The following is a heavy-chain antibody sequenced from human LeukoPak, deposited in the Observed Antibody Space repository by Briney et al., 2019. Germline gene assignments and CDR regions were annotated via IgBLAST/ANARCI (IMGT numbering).Heavy chain of an antibody. CDR2: ISAYNGNT. V-gene: IGHV1-18*01. J-gene: IGHJ4*02. CDR3: ARLAQAVAGTGSQAIDY. Sequence: ASVKVSCTASGYTFTSYGISWVRQAPGQGLEWMGWISAYNGNTNYAQKLQGRVTMTTDTSTSTAYMELRSLRSDDTAVYCCARLAQAVAGTGSQAIDYWGQGTLVTVSS. D-gene: IGHD6-19*01. CDR1: GYTFTSYG.